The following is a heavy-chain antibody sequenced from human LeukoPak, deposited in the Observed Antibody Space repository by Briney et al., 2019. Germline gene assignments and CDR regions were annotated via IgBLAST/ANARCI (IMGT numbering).Heavy chain of an antibody. CDR3: ARITYDFWSGYYMPDDP. CDR2: ISIYNGNT. D-gene: IGHD3-3*01. J-gene: IGHJ5*02. Sequence: ASVKVSCKASGYTFTNYGISWVRQAPGQGLEWMGWISIYNGNTNYAQKLRGRVTITTDTSTSTAYMELRSLRSDDTAVYYCARITYDFWSGYYMPDDPWGQGTLVTVSS. V-gene: IGHV1-18*01. CDR1: GYTFTNYG.